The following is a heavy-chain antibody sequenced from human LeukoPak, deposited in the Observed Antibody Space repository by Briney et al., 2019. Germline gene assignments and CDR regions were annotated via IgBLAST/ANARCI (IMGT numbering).Heavy chain of an antibody. CDR3: ARDFTQGL. CDR1: GFTVSSNY. J-gene: IGHJ4*02. V-gene: IGHV3-66*01. Sequence: LTGGSLRLSCVASGFTVSSNYMSWVRQAPRKGLEWVSVNYSGGSTYYADSVKGRFTISRDNSKNTLYLQMNSLRAEDTAVYYCARDFTQGLWGQGTLVTVSS. CDR2: NYSGGST.